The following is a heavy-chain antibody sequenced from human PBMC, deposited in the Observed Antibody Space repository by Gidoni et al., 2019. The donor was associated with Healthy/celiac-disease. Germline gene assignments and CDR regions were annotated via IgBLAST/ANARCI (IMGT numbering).Heavy chain of an antibody. V-gene: IGHV3-30-3*01. D-gene: IGHD2-2*01. CDR1: RFTVSNYD. CDR2: ISSDGRNK. J-gene: IGHJ3*02. CDR3: SSWDYQLLNAFDI. Sequence: QVQRVASGGAVVEAARSLRLPCAAHRFTVSNYDMHWVRQAPGQGLEWVAVISSDGRNKYYADSVKGRFTFSRDTSKNTLFLQMNSPIAEDTAVYYCSSWDYQLLNAFDIWGQGTMVTVSS.